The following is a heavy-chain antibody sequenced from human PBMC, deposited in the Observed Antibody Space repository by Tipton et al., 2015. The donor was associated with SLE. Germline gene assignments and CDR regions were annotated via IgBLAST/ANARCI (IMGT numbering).Heavy chain of an antibody. J-gene: IGHJ4*02. CDR1: GGSISSSSYY. V-gene: IGHV4-39*07. Sequence: TLSLTCTVSGGSISSSSYYWGWIRQPPGKGLEWIGSIYYSGSTNYSPSLKSRVTISVDPSKSQFSLNLSSVTAADTAVYYCARENCGGGDCSFDYWGPGTPVTVSS. CDR3: ARENCGGGDCSFDY. D-gene: IGHD2-21*01. CDR2: IYYSGST.